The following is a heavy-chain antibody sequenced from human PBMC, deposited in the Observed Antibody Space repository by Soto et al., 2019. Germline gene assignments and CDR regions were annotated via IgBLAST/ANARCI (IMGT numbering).Heavy chain of an antibody. D-gene: IGHD3-9*01. CDR2: ISGSGGST. J-gene: IGHJ5*02. CDR1: GFTFSSYA. V-gene: IGHV3-23*01. CDR3: ARHLRDYDILTGYGPHNWFDP. Sequence: GGSLRLSCVASGFTFSSYAMSWVRQAPGKGLEWVSAISGSGGSTYYADSVKGRFTISRDNSKNTLYLQMNSLRAEDTAVYYCARHLRDYDILTGYGPHNWFDPWGQGTLVTVSS.